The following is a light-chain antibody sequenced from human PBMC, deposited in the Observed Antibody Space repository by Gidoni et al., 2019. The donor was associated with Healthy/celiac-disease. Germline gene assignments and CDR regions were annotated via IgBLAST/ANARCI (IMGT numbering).Light chain of an antibody. V-gene: IGKV1-5*03. CDR3: QQYYSYSGS. Sequence: DIKMTQSPSTLSASVGDRVTITCRASQSISSWLAWYQQKPGKAPKLLIYKASSLESGVPSRFSGSGSGTEFTLTISSLQPDDFATYYCQQYYSYSGSFGQGTKLEIK. CDR2: KAS. CDR1: QSISSW. J-gene: IGKJ2*04.